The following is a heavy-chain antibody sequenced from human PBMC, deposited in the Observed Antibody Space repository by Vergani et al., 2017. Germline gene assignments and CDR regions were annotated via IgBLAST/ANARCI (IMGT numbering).Heavy chain of an antibody. CDR2: IYYSGST. V-gene: IGHV4-59*01. Sequence: QVQLQELGPGLVKPSETLSLTCTVPGGSISSYYWSWIRQPPGKGLEWIGYIYYSGSTNYNPSPKSRVTISVDTSKKQFSLKLSSVTAADTAVYYCVRDRAATAEFDYWGQGTLVTVSS. D-gene: IGHD2-15*01. J-gene: IGHJ4*02. CDR1: GGSISSYY. CDR3: VRDRAATAEFDY.